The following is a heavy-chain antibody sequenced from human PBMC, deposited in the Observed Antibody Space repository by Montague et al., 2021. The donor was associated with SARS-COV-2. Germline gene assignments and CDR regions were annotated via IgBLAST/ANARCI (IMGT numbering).Heavy chain of an antibody. CDR2: LYNGGTT. CDR3: ARTSKLRESSSGNYYYHAMDV. V-gene: IGHV4-39*02. J-gene: IGHJ6*02. D-gene: IGHD3-16*01. Sequence: SETLSLTCNVSGGSISSSTYYWGWIRQPPGKGLDWIGNLYNGGTTYYSPSLKSRVTISVDTSKNHFSLNMASVTAADTAVYYCARTSKLRESSSGNYYYHAMDVWGQGTTVTVSS. CDR1: GGSISSSTYY.